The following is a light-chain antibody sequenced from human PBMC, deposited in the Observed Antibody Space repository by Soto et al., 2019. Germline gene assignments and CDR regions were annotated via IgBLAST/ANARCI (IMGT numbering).Light chain of an antibody. J-gene: IGLJ2*01. V-gene: IGLV2-14*01. Sequence: QSALTQPASVSGSPGQSITICCTGTSSDVGGYNYVSWYQQHPGKAPKLMIYDVSNRPSGVSNRFSGSKSGNTASLTITGLQAEDEADYYCSSYTSSSTAVFGGGTKLTVL. CDR2: DVS. CDR3: SSYTSSSTAV. CDR1: SSDVGGYNY.